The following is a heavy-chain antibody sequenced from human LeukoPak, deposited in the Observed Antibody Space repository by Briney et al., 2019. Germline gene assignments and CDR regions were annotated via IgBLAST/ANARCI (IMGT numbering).Heavy chain of an antibody. CDR2: ISYDGSNK. CDR1: GFTFSSYG. J-gene: IGHJ3*02. Sequence: PGGSLRLSCAASGFTFSSYGMHWVRQAPGKGLEWVAVISYDGSNKYYADSVKGRFTISRDNSKNTLYLQMNSLRAEDTAVYYCACHYSAFDIWGQGTMVTVSS. CDR3: ACHYSAFDI. D-gene: IGHD3-10*01. V-gene: IGHV3-30*03.